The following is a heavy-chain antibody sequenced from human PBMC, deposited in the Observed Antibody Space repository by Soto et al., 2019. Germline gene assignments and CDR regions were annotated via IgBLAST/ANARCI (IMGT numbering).Heavy chain of an antibody. CDR3: AKERNWNPERGMDV. Sequence: GGSLRLSCAASGFTFSSYGMHWVRQAPGRGLEWVAVISYDGSNKYYADSVKGRFTISRDNSKNTLYLQMNSLRAEDTAVYYCAKERNWNPERGMDVWGQGTTVTVSS. J-gene: IGHJ6*02. V-gene: IGHV3-30*18. CDR1: GFTFSSYG. CDR2: ISYDGSNK. D-gene: IGHD1-1*01.